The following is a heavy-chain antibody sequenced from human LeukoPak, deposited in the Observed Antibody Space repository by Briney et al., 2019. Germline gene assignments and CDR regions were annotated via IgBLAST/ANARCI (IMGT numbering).Heavy chain of an antibody. Sequence: GGSLRLSCAASGVNISTYEMNWVRQAPGKGLEWVSYISSRGSTIYYADSVKGRFTISRDNAKNSLYLQMNSLRAEDTAVYYCAREGMSSSDPFDYWGQGTLVTVSS. D-gene: IGHD6-6*01. V-gene: IGHV3-48*03. J-gene: IGHJ4*02. CDR2: ISSRGSTI. CDR3: AREGMSSSDPFDY. CDR1: GVNISTYE.